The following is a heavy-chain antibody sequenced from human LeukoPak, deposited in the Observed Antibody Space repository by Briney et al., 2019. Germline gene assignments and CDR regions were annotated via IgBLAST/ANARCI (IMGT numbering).Heavy chain of an antibody. CDR1: GFTFSSYA. J-gene: IGHJ6*03. CDR2: ISSNGGST. D-gene: IGHD2-15*01. CDR3: ARDLRYCSGGSCPDYYYYMDV. Sequence: PGGSLRLSCAASGFTFSSYAMHWVRQAPGKGLEYVSAISSNGGSTYYANSVKGRFTISRDNSKNTLYLQMGSLRAEDMAVYYCARDLRYCSGGSCPDYYYYMDVWGKGTTVTISS. V-gene: IGHV3-64*01.